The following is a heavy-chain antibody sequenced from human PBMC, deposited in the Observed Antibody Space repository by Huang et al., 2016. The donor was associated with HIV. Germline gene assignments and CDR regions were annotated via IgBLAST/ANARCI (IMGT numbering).Heavy chain of an antibody. D-gene: IGHD3-9*01. V-gene: IGHV1-24*01. CDR2: FEPEIGET. Sequence: QVQLVQSRAEVKKPGASVKVSCKVSEYTLTELYIHWVRQPPGKGLEWIGGFEPEIGETIYAQKFQGRVTMTEDTSTETAFMELSGLRPEDTAVYYCATGFDVFFDFWGQGTLVTVSS. CDR3: ATGFDVFFDF. CDR1: EYTLTELY. J-gene: IGHJ4*02.